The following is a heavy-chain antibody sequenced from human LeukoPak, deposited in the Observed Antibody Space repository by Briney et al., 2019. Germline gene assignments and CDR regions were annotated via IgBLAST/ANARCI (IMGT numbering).Heavy chain of an antibody. Sequence: GGPLRLSCAASGFTFSSYWMNWVRQAAGKGLVWVSRIASDGSSTTYADSVKGRFSISRDNAKNTLYLQMNSLRVEDTAVYYCARGRPHGNDYWGQGTLVTVSS. D-gene: IGHD4-23*01. CDR1: GFTFSSYW. CDR3: ARGRPHGNDY. J-gene: IGHJ4*02. CDR2: IASDGSST. V-gene: IGHV3-74*01.